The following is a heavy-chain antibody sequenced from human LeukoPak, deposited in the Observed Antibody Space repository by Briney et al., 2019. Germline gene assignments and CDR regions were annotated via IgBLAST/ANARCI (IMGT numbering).Heavy chain of an antibody. Sequence: ASVKVSCKASGYTFTGYYMHWVRQAPGQGLEWMGWINPNSGGTNYAQKFQGRVTMTRDTSISTAYMELSRLRSDDTAVYYCARDSSGWYSIFGAFDIWGRGTMVTVSS. J-gene: IGHJ3*02. CDR3: ARDSSGWYSIFGAFDI. CDR2: INPNSGGT. CDR1: GYTFTGYY. D-gene: IGHD6-19*01. V-gene: IGHV1-2*02.